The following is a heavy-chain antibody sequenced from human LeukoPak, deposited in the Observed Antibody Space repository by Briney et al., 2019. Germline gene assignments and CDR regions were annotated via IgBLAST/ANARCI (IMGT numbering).Heavy chain of an antibody. J-gene: IGHJ6*03. V-gene: IGHV3-21*01. Sequence: PGGSLRLSCAASGFTFSSYSMNWVRQAPGKGLEWVSSISSSSYIYYADSVKGRFTISRDNAKNSLYLQMNSLRAEDTAVYYCARDAGYYYDSSGYLPFYYYYYMDVWGKGTTVTVSS. CDR1: GFTFSSYS. CDR2: ISSSSYI. CDR3: ARDAGYYYDSSGYLPFYYYYYMDV. D-gene: IGHD3-22*01.